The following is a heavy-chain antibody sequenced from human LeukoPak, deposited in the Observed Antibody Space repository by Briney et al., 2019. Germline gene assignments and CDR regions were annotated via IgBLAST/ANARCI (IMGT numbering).Heavy chain of an antibody. CDR3: AREPGIAVAGTGYYFDY. Sequence: PSETLSLTCAVYGGSFSGYYWSWIRQPPGKGLEWMGEINHSGSTNYNPSLKSRVTISVDTSKNQFSLKLSSVTAADTAVYYCAREPGIAVAGTGYYFDYWGQGTLVTVSS. CDR1: GGSFSGYY. D-gene: IGHD6-19*01. J-gene: IGHJ4*02. V-gene: IGHV4-34*01. CDR2: INHSGST.